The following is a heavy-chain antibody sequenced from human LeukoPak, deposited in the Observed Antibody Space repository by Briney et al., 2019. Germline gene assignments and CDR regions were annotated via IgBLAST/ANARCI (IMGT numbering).Heavy chain of an antibody. Sequence: SVKVSCKASGGTFSSYAISWVRQAPGQGLEWMGGIIPIFGTANCAQKFQGRVTITADKSTSTAYMELSSLRSEDTAVYYCAVKKYSGSEAWGQGTLVTVSS. CDR1: GGTFSSYA. CDR3: AVKKYSGSEA. D-gene: IGHD1-26*01. J-gene: IGHJ4*02. CDR2: IIPIFGTA. V-gene: IGHV1-69*06.